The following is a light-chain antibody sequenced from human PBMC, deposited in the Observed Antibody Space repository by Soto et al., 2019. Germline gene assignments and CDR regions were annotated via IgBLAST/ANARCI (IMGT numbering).Light chain of an antibody. CDR2: DSN. J-gene: IGLJ2*01. CDR1: NSNIGESF. Sequence: QSVLTQPPSVSAAPERKVTISCSGSNSNIGESFVSWYQHLPGTAPKLLIYDSNKRPSGIPDRFSGSQSGTSATLAITGLRTGDEADYYCGTWDSGLNSGIFGGGTKLTVL. CDR3: GTWDSGLNSGI. V-gene: IGLV1-51*01.